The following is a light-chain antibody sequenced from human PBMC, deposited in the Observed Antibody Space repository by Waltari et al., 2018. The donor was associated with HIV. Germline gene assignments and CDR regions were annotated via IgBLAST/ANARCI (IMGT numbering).Light chain of an antibody. V-gene: IGLV2-14*01. J-gene: IGLJ1*01. CDR2: EVS. CDR1: SRDIGHYKY. Sequence: QSAPTQPASVSGSPGQSITISCTGPSRDIGHYKYVSCYQQSPGKAPTLMIYEVSNRPSGVSNRFSGSKSGNTASLTISGLQAEDEADYYCSSYISTTTLFGTGTKVTVL. CDR3: SSYISTTTL.